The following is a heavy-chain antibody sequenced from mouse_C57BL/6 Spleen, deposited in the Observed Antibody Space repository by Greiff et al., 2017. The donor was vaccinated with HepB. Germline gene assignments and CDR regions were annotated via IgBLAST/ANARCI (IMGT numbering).Heavy chain of an antibody. D-gene: IGHD2-5*01. Sequence: VQLQQSGPELVKPGASVKISCKASGYTFTDYYMNWVKQSHGKSLEWIGDINPNNGGTSYNQKFKGKATLTVDKYSSTAYMELRSLTSEDSAVYYCAREGYSNYEYFDVWGTGTTVTVSS. CDR3: AREGYSNYEYFDV. CDR1: GYTFTDYY. V-gene: IGHV1-26*01. J-gene: IGHJ1*03. CDR2: INPNNGGT.